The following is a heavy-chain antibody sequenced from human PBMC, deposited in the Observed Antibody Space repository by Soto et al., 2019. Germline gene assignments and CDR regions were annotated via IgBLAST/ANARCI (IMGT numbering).Heavy chain of an antibody. CDR2: IYYSGST. D-gene: IGHD6-25*01. Sequence: QVQLQESGPGLVKPSETLSLTCTVSGGSMSSYYWSWIRQPPGKGLEWIGHIYYSGSTNYNPSLKSRVTISVDTSKNQFSLKLSSVTAADTAVYYCARQGGEYFDLWGRGTLVTVSS. CDR1: GGSMSSYY. J-gene: IGHJ2*01. CDR3: ARQGGEYFDL. V-gene: IGHV4-59*08.